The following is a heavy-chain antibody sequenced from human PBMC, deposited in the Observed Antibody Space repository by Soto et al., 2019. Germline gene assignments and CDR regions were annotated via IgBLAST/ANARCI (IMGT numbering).Heavy chain of an antibody. CDR1: GFTFSSYA. V-gene: IGHV3-23*01. D-gene: IGHD2-15*01. Sequence: SLRLSCAASGFTFSSYAMSWVRQAPGKGLEWVSAVTGSTGNTYYADSVKGRFTIYRDNFKNTLYLQMNSLRAEDTAVFYCAKGTRASCSGASCYPFDYWGQGTQVTVSS. CDR2: VTGSTGNT. CDR3: AKGTRASCSGASCYPFDY. J-gene: IGHJ4*02.